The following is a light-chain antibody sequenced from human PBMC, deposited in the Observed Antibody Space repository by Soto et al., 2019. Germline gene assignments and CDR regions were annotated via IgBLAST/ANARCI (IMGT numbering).Light chain of an antibody. CDR2: DTS. Sequence: EIVLTQSPATLFLSPGERATLSCSASQRVGSFLAWYQQKPGQAPRLLIYDTSIRATGIPARFSGSGSGTDFTLTISSLEPEDFAVYYCQQRNSWPPTFTFGQGTRLEIK. CDR3: QQRNSWPPTFT. V-gene: IGKV3-11*01. CDR1: QRVGSF. J-gene: IGKJ5*01.